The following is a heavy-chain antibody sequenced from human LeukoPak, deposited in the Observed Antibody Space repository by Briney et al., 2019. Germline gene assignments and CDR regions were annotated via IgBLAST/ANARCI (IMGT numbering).Heavy chain of an antibody. J-gene: IGHJ4*02. CDR2: ISSSGSTI. Sequence: GGSLRLSCAASGFTFSSYEMNWVRQAPGKGLEWVSYISSSGSTIYYADSVKGRFTISRDNAKNSLYLQMNSLRAEDTALYYCAKDPNSSSWYFFDYWGQGTLVTVSS. CDR3: AKDPNSSSWYFFDY. D-gene: IGHD6-13*01. CDR1: GFTFSSYE. V-gene: IGHV3-48*03.